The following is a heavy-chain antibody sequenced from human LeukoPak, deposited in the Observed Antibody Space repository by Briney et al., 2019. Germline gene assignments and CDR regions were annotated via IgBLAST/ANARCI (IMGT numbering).Heavy chain of an antibody. CDR1: GYTFTGYY. CDR3: GRERYYGSASPPHPGRDV. J-gene: IGHJ6*02. Sequence: GASVKVSCKASGYTFTGYYMHWVRQAPGQGLEWMGWINPNSGGTNYAQKFQGRVTMTRDTSISTAYMELSRLRSDDTAVYYCGRERYYGSASPPHPGRDVWGQGTTVSVSS. V-gene: IGHV1-2*02. CDR2: INPNSGGT. D-gene: IGHD3-10*01.